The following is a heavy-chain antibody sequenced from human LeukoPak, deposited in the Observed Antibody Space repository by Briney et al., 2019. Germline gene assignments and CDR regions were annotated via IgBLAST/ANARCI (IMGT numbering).Heavy chain of an antibody. CDR2: MNPNSGNT. CDR3: ARDLYCSSTSCPNYGMDV. Sequence: GASVKVSCKASGYTFTTYNINWVRQAPGQGLEWMGWMNPNSGNTAYAQKLQGRVTMTTDTSTSTAYMELRSLRSDDTAVYYCARDLYCSSTSCPNYGMDVWGQGTTVTVS. V-gene: IGHV1-8*01. J-gene: IGHJ6*02. CDR1: GYTFTTYN. D-gene: IGHD2-2*01.